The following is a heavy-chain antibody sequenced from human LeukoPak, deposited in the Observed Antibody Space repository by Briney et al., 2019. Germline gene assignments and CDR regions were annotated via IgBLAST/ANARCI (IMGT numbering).Heavy chain of an antibody. CDR3: ARHIIVVVPRVDY. Sequence: SETLSLTCTVSGGSISSSSYYWGWIRQPPGKGLEWIGSIYYSGSTYYNPSLKSRVTVSVDTSKNQFSLKLSSVTAADTAVYYCARHIIVVVPRVDYWGQGTLVTVSS. J-gene: IGHJ4*02. CDR1: GGSISSSSYY. CDR2: IYYSGST. D-gene: IGHD2-2*01. V-gene: IGHV4-39*01.